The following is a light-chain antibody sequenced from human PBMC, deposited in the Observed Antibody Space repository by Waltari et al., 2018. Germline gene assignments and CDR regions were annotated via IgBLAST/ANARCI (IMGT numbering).Light chain of an antibody. V-gene: IGKV1-9*01. CDR1: QTITTY. Sequence: IQLTQSPSSLSASVGDRVAITCRASQTITTYLAWYQQQPGKAPKLLIHSTSTLETGVPSRFSGSGSGTDFTLTISSLQPEDFATYYCQQLNNYPLTFGGGTMVEIK. J-gene: IGKJ4*01. CDR2: STS. CDR3: QQLNNYPLT.